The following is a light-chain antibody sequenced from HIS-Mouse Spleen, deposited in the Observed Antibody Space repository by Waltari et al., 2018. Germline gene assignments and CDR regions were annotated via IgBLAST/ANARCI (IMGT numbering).Light chain of an antibody. CDR1: QSVSSY. J-gene: IGKJ1*01. CDR3: QQRSNWPRT. V-gene: IGKV3-11*01. CDR2: AAS. Sequence: EIVLTQSPATLSLSPGERATLSCRASQSVSSYLAWYQQKPGQPPRLLIYAASNRATGIPARFSGSGSGTDFTLTISSLEPEDFAVYYCQQRSNWPRTFGQGTKVEIK.